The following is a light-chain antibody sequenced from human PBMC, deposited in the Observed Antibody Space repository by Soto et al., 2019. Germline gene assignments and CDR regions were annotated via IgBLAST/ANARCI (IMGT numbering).Light chain of an antibody. CDR2: RNN. CDR3: AAWDDSLSGRDVV. J-gene: IGLJ2*01. Sequence: HSVLTQPPSASGTPGQRVTISCSGSSSNIGSNYVYWYQQLPGTAPKLLIYRNNQRPSGVPDRFSGSKSGTSASLAISGLRSEDEADYYCAAWDDSLSGRDVVFGGGTKLTVL. CDR1: SSNIGSNY. V-gene: IGLV1-47*01.